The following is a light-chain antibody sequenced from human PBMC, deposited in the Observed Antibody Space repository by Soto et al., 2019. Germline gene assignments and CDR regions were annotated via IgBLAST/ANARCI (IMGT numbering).Light chain of an antibody. CDR3: QQRSIRPLT. J-gene: IGKJ4*01. Sequence: EIVLTQSPATLSLSPGESATLSCRASQGVSSYLAWYQQKPGQAPRLLIYDASNRATGIPARFSGSGSGTDFILTISSLEPEDFAVYYCQQRSIRPLTFGGGTKVDIK. CDR1: QGVSSY. V-gene: IGKV3-11*01. CDR2: DAS.